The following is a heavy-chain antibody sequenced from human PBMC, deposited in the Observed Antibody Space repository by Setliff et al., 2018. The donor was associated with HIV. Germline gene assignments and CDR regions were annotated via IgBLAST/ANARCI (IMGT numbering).Heavy chain of an antibody. CDR1: GFSFSRYW. D-gene: IGHD3-10*01. Sequence: GGSLRLSCAASGFSFSRYWMSWVRQAPGKGLEWVASIDHFGSEENYVDSVRGRFTVSRDNTKNSLHLQLDSLSAEDAAVYFCVRDGHLYGQPFDYWGQGALVTVSS. CDR2: IDHFGSEE. V-gene: IGHV3-7*05. J-gene: IGHJ4*02. CDR3: VRDGHLYGQPFDY.